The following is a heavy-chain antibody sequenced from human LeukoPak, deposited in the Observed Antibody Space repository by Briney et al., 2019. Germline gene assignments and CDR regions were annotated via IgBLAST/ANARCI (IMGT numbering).Heavy chain of an antibody. V-gene: IGHV3-21*01. D-gene: IGHD1-26*01. J-gene: IGHJ4*02. CDR2: ISSSSSYI. Sequence: PGGSLRLSCAASGFTFSSYSMSWVRQAPGKGLEWVSSISSSSSYIYYADSVKGRFTISRDNAKNSLYLQMNSLRAEDTAVYYCARDPARVGATDFDYWGQGTLVTVSS. CDR1: GFTFSSYS. CDR3: ARDPARVGATDFDY.